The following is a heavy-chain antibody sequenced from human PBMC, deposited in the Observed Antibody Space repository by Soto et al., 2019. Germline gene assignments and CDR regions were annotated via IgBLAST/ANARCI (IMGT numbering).Heavy chain of an antibody. D-gene: IGHD4-17*01. Sequence: GESLKISCAASGFTFSSYAMSWVRQAPGKGLEWVSAISGSGGSTYYADSVKGRFTISRDNSKNTLYLQMNSLRAEDTAVYYCAKVSMTTVTYDYWGQGTLVTVSS. CDR3: AKVSMTTVTYDY. V-gene: IGHV3-23*01. CDR1: GFTFSSYA. CDR2: ISGSGGST. J-gene: IGHJ4*02.